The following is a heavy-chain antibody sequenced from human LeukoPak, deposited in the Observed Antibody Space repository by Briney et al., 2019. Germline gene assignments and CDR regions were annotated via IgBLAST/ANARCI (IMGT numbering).Heavy chain of an antibody. CDR2: IYYSGST. CDR3: VRHIKPGAGYSSSRDYYYYYMDV. D-gene: IGHD6-13*01. CDR1: GGSISSYY. Sequence: SETLSLTCTVSGGSISSYYWSWIRQPPGKGLEWIGYIYYSGSTNYNPSLKSRVTISVDTSKNQFSLKLSSVTAADTAVYYCVRHIKPGAGYSSSRDYYYYYMDVWGKGTTVTVSS. V-gene: IGHV4-59*08. J-gene: IGHJ6*03.